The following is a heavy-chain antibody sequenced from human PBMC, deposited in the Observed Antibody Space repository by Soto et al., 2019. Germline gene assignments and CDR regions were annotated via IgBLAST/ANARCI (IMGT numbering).Heavy chain of an antibody. V-gene: IGHV1-3*01. CDR1: GYTFTNYG. Sequence: QVQLVQSGAEVKKPGASVKVSCKASGYTFTNYGIHWVRQAPGQRLEWMGWINSGSGNTKYSQKLQGRVTINRDTSASTAYMELSSLRSEDTAVYYCARGGGYSYGYGGGVDYWGQGTLVTVSS. J-gene: IGHJ4*02. D-gene: IGHD5-18*01. CDR3: ARGGGYSYGYGGGVDY. CDR2: INSGSGNT.